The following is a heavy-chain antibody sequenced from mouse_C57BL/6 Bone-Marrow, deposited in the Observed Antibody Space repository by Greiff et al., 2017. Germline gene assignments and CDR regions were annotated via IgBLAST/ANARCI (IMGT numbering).Heavy chain of an antibody. D-gene: IGHD2-10*01. V-gene: IGHV1-81*01. CDR2: IYPRSGNT. Sequence: QVQLKESGAELARPGASVKLSCKASGYTFTSYGISWVKQRTGQGLEWIGEIYPRSGNTYYNEKFKGKATLTADKSSSTAYMELRSLTSEDSAVYFCARCPYFYAMDYWGQGTSVTVFS. CDR3: ARCPYFYAMDY. J-gene: IGHJ4*01. CDR1: GYTFTSYG.